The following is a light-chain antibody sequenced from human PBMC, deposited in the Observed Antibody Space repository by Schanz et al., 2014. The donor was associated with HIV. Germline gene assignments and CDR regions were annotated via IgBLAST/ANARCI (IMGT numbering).Light chain of an antibody. CDR3: LQYDNYSPCT. J-gene: IGKJ2*02. V-gene: IGKV3-20*01. CDR1: QSVSSRY. Sequence: EIVLTQFPGTLSLSPGERVTLSCRASQSVSSRYLAWYQQKPGQSPRLLIFGASSRAAGIPDRFSGSGSGTEFTLTISSLQPDDFATYYCLQYDNYSPCTFGQGTKLDIK. CDR2: GAS.